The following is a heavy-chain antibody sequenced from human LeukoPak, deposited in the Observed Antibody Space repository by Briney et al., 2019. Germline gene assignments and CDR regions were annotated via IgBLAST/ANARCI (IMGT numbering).Heavy chain of an antibody. CDR3: GYSSSSRSYYFDY. V-gene: IGHV4-39*01. J-gene: IGHJ4*02. D-gene: IGHD6-13*01. CDR2: IYYSGST. CDR1: GGSISGSSYY. Sequence: SETLSLTCTVSGGSISGSSYYWGWIRQPPGKGLEWIGSIYYSGSTYYNPSLKSRVTISVDTSKNQFSLKLSSVTAADTAVYYCGYSSSSRSYYFDYWGQGTLVTVSS.